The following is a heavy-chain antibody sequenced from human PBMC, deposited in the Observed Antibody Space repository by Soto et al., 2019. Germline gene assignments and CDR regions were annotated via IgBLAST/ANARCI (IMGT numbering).Heavy chain of an antibody. CDR3: NYYDSSGYAE. J-gene: IGHJ4*02. CDR1: GFTFSGSA. D-gene: IGHD3-22*01. CDR2: IRSKANSYAT. Sequence: EVQLVESGGGLVQPGGSLKLSCAASGFTFSGSAMHWVRQASGKGLEWVGRIRSKANSYATAYAASMKGRFTISRDDSKNTAYLQMNSLKTEDTAVYYCNYYDSSGYAEWGQGTLVTVSS. V-gene: IGHV3-73*02.